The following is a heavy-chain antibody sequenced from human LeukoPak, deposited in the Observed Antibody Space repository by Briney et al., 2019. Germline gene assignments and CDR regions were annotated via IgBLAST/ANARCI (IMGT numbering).Heavy chain of an antibody. Sequence: GGSLRLSCAASGFTVSSNYMSWVRQAPGKGLEWVSGIYSGGSTYYADSVKGRFTISRDNSKNTLYLQMNSLRAEDTAVYYCARVGGGSYWGNYYGMDVWGQGTTVTVSS. CDR3: ARVGGGSYWGNYYGMDV. D-gene: IGHD1-26*01. CDR2: IYSGGST. V-gene: IGHV3-66*01. J-gene: IGHJ6*02. CDR1: GFTVSSNY.